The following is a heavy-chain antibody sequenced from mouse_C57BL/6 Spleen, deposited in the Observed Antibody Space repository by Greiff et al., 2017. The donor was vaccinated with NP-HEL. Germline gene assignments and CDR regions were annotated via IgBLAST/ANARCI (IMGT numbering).Heavy chain of an antibody. J-gene: IGHJ2*01. V-gene: IGHV1-64*01. CDR1: GYTFTSYW. Sequence: VQLQQPGAELVKPGASVKLSCKASGYTFTSYWMHWVKQRPGQGLEWIGMIHPNSGSTNYNEKFKSKATLTVDKSSSTAYMQLSSLTSEDSAVDYGARAVVATGTGDYWGQGTTRTVSS. CDR2: IHPNSGST. D-gene: IGHD1-1*01. CDR3: ARAVVATGTGDY.